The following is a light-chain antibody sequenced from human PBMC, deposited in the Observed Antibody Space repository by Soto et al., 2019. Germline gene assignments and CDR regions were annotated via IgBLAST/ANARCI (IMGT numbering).Light chain of an antibody. CDR1: QSIGSW. CDR3: QQYNSYPWT. CDR2: PAS. Sequence: DIQMTQSPSTLSASVGDRVTITCRASQSIGSWLAWYQQRPGKVPKLLIYPASTLETGVPSRFSGSGSGTEFTLTISSLQPDDFATYYCQQYNSYPWTFGQGTKVDIK. J-gene: IGKJ1*01. V-gene: IGKV1-5*03.